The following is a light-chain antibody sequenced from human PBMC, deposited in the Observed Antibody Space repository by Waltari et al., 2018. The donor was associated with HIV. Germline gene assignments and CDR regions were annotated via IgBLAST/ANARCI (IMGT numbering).Light chain of an antibody. CDR1: RSDAGGYNY. CDR2: DVS. CDR3: SSYTSSSVV. J-gene: IGLJ2*01. Sequence: QSALTQPASVSGSPGPSIPISCTGTRSDAGGYNYVSWYQQHPGKAPKLMIYDVSNRPSGVSNRFSGSKSGNTASLTISGLQAEDEADYYCSSYTSSSVVFGGGTKLTVL. V-gene: IGLV2-14*03.